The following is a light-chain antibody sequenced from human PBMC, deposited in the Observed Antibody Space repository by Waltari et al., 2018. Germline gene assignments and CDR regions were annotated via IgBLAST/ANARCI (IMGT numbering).Light chain of an antibody. Sequence: YVLTQPPSVSVAPGKTARITCGGTNIGSYSVHWYQQKPGQAPGMVVYDDSDRPSGRSQRFSGSNADNTATLTISRVEVGDEADYYCQVWHTRSDHVVFGGGTRLTVL. CDR1: NIGSYS. CDR3: QVWHTRSDHVV. J-gene: IGLJ2*01. V-gene: IGLV3-21*03. CDR2: DDS.